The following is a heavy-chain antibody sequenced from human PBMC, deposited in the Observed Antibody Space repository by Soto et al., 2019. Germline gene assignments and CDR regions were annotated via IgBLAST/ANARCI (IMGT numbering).Heavy chain of an antibody. D-gene: IGHD3-3*01. CDR3: ARGPAGDFWSGSNRPSGYGMDV. CDR2: INPNSGGT. CDR1: GYTFTGYY. Sequence: GASVKVSCKASGYTFTGYYMHWVRQAPGQGLEWMGWINPNSGGTNYAQKFQGWVTMTRDTSISTAYMELSRLRSDDTAMYYCARGPAGDFWSGSNRPSGYGMDVWGQGTTVTVSS. V-gene: IGHV1-2*04. J-gene: IGHJ6*02.